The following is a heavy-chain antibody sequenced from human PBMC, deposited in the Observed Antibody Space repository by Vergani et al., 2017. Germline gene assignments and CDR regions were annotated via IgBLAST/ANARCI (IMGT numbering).Heavy chain of an antibody. V-gene: IGHV4-59*01. Sequence: QVQLQESGPGLVKPSETLSLTCPVSGGSISSYYWSWIRQPPGKGLEWIGYIYYSVSTNYNPSLKSRVTISVDTSKNQFSLKLSSVTAADTAVYYCARVEMATEGPLHYYYGMDVWGQGTTVTVSS. CDR2: IYYSVST. CDR1: GGSISSYY. J-gene: IGHJ6*02. D-gene: IGHD5-24*01. CDR3: ARVEMATEGPLHYYYGMDV.